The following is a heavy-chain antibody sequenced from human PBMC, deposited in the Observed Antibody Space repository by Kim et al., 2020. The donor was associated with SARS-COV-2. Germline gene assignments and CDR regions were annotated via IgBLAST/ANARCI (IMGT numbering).Heavy chain of an antibody. J-gene: IGHJ4*02. V-gene: IGHV3-11*04. Sequence: GRFTISRDNAKNSLYLQMSSLRVEDTAVYYCARDLRYYYDASGYYGPFDYWGQGTLVTVSS. D-gene: IGHD3-22*01. CDR3: ARDLRYYYDASGYYGPFDY.